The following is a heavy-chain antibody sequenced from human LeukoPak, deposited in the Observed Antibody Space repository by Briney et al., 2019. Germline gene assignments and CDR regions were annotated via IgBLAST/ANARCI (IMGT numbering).Heavy chain of an antibody. V-gene: IGHV4-34*01. Sequence: SETLSLTCAVYGGSFSGYYWSWIRQPPGKGLEWIGSIYYSGSTYYNPSLKSRVTISVDTSKNQFSLKLSSVTAADTAVYYCARASLEWLIDYWGQGTLVTVSS. CDR2: IYYSGST. D-gene: IGHD3-3*01. CDR1: GGSFSGYY. J-gene: IGHJ4*02. CDR3: ARASLEWLIDY.